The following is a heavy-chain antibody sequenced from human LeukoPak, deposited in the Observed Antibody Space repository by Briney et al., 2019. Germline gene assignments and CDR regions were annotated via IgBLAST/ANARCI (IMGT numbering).Heavy chain of an antibody. V-gene: IGHV1-46*01. CDR1: GYTFTSYY. Sequence: GASVNVSSKASGYTFTSYYMHWVRQAPGQGLEWMGIINPNSGSTTYAQNFQDSVTMTRDTSTSTVYMELSSLRSEDTAVYYCARGDGYIRYGMDVWGQGTTVTASS. CDR2: INPNSGST. J-gene: IGHJ6*02. CDR3: ARGDGYIRYGMDV. D-gene: IGHD5-24*01.